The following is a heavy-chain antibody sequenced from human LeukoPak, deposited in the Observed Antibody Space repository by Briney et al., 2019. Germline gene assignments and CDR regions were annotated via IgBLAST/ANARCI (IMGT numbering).Heavy chain of an antibody. CDR2: IHPNRGDA. V-gene: IGHV1-2*02. CDR3: ARETSESYET. Sequence: GASVKVSCKASGYTFSDHYIQWVRQAPGQGLEWMGWIHPNRGDANYGQKFQGRVTMTRDTSISTAYLELSSLTSDDTAVYYCARETSESYETWGQGTLVTVSS. J-gene: IGHJ5*02. D-gene: IGHD1-26*01. CDR1: GYTFSDHY.